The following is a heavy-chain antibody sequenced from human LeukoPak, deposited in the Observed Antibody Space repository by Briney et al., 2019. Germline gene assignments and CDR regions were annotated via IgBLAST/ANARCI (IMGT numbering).Heavy chain of an antibody. CDR2: IYTGGST. J-gene: IGHJ4*02. D-gene: IGHD1-26*01. CDR1: GGSISSYY. Sequence: PSETLSLTCTVSGGSISSYYWSWIRQPAGKGLEWIGRIYTGGSTNYNPSLKSRVTMSVDSSNNQFSLKLSSVTAAGTAVYYCARENTGSYREFDYWGQGTLVTVSS. V-gene: IGHV4-4*07. CDR3: ARENTGSYREFDY.